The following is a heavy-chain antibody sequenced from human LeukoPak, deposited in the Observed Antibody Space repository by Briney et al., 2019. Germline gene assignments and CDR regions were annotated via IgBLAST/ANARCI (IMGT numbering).Heavy chain of an antibody. CDR3: ARGPPPDFDC. J-gene: IGHJ4*02. V-gene: IGHV4-4*07. Sequence: SETLSLTCTVSGYSISSGYYWSWIRQPARKGLEWIGRIYTTGSTDYNPSLKSRVTMSVDTSKNQFSLKLSSVTAADTAVYYCARGPPPDFDCWGQGTLVTVSS. CDR1: GYSISSGYY. CDR2: IYTTGST.